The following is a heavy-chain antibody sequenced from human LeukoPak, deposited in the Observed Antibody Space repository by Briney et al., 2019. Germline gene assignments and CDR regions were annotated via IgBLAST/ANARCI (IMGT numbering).Heavy chain of an antibody. CDR1: GYIFTGYY. Sequence: AASVKVSCKASGYIFTGYYIHWVRQAPGQGLEWMGWINPNSGGTNYAQKFQGRVTMTRDTSISTAYMELSRLRSDDTAVYYCARDLLGYCSSTSCYTFDYWGQGTLVTVSS. V-gene: IGHV1-2*02. D-gene: IGHD2-2*02. J-gene: IGHJ4*02. CDR2: INPNSGGT. CDR3: ARDLLGYCSSTSCYTFDY.